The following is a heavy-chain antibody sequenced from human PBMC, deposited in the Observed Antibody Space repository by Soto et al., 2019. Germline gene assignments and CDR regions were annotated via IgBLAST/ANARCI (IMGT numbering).Heavy chain of an antibody. CDR1: GFTFSYYY. J-gene: IGHJ5*02. CDR2: ISSSGSTI. V-gene: IGHV3-11*01. Sequence: GGSLRLSCAASGFTFSYYYMSWIRQAPGKGLEWVSYISSSGSTIYYADSVKGRFTISRDNAKNSLYLQMNSLRAEDTAVYYCARDRYXSGGSCYASGPSGWFDPWGQGTLVTVSS. D-gene: IGHD2-15*01. CDR3: ARDRYXSGGSCYASGPSGWFDP.